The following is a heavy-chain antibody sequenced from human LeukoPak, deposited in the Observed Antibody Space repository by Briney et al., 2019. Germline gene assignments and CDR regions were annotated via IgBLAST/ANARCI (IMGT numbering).Heavy chain of an antibody. Sequence: RASVKVSCKASGGTFSSYAISWVRQAPGQGLEWMGGIIPIFGTANYAQKFQGRVTMSRDMSTSTVYMELSSLRSEDTAVYYCARDYYDSSGYYPWGQGTLVTVSS. J-gene: IGHJ5*02. D-gene: IGHD3-22*01. CDR2: IIPIFGTA. CDR3: ARDYYDSSGYYP. CDR1: GGTFSSYA. V-gene: IGHV1-69*05.